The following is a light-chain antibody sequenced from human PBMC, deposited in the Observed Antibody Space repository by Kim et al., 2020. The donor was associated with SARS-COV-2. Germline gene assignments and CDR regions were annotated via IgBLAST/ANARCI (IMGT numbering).Light chain of an antibody. CDR1: SSDVGGYNF. V-gene: IGLV2-8*01. CDR2: EVT. Sequence: GHSVTISCTGTSSDVGGYNFVSWYQPHPGKAPKLMIYEVTKRPSGVPDRFSGSKSGNTASLTVSGLQAEDEADYYCGSYVGNNNFVFGTGTKVTVL. CDR3: GSYVGNNNFV. J-gene: IGLJ1*01.